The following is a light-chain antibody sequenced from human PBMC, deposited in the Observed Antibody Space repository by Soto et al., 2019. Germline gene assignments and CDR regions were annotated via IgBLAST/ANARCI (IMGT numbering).Light chain of an antibody. V-gene: IGKV3-15*01. CDR1: QSVSRN. Sequence: EVVLTQSPATLSVSPGDRATLSCRASQSVSRNLAWYQQKPGQAPRLLIYSASTRATGVPARFSGSGSATECTLSISSLQSEDVAAYYCQQYGDWPPETFGQGTKLEI. J-gene: IGKJ2*01. CDR3: QQYGDWPPET. CDR2: SAS.